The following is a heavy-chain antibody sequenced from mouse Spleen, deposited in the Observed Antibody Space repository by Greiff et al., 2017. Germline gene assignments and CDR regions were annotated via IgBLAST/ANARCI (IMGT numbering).Heavy chain of an antibody. V-gene: IGHV5-9-3*01. D-gene: IGHD2-4*01. CDR1: GFTFSSYA. J-gene: IGHJ2*01. CDR2: ISSGGSYT. Sequence: EVQGVESGGGLVKPGGSLKLSCAASGFTFSSYAMSWVRQTPEKRLEWVATISSGGSYTYYPDSVKGRFTISRDNAKNTLYLQMSSLRSEDTAMYYCARGGLRPGYYFDYWGQGTTLTVSS. CDR3: ARGGLRPGYYFDY.